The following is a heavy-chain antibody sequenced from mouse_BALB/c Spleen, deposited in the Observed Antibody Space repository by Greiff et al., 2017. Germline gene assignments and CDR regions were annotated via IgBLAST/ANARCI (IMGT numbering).Heavy chain of an antibody. CDR2: IWAGGST. CDR1: GFSLTSYG. J-gene: IGHJ4*01. Sequence: VKLVESGPGLVAPSQSLSITCTVSGFSLTSYGVHWVRQPPGKGLEWLGVIWAGGSTNYNSALMSRLSISKDNSKSQVFLKMNSLQTDDTAMYYCAFYYYGSSYYAMDYWGQGTSVTVSS. V-gene: IGHV2-9*02. CDR3: AFYYYGSSYYAMDY. D-gene: IGHD1-1*01.